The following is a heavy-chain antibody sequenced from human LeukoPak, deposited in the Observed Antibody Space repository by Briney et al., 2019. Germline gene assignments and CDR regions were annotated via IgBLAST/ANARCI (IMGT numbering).Heavy chain of an antibody. CDR1: GDSISSRSYY. V-gene: IGHV4-39*01. CDR2: IYYGGST. CDR3: ARRGYGEPFDY. D-gene: IGHD4-17*01. Sequence: SETLSLTCTVSGDSISSRSYYWGWIRQPPGKALEWIGNIYYGGSTYYNPSLKSRVTISVDTSKNQFSLKVTSVTAADTAVYYCARRGYGEPFDYWGQGALVTVSS. J-gene: IGHJ4*02.